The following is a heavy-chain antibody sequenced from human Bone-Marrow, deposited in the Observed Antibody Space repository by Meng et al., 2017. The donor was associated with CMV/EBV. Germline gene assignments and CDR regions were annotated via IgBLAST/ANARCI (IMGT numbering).Heavy chain of an antibody. CDR3: AKAGYCSGGSCYLPDDY. Sequence: GESLKISCAASGFTVSSYGMHWVRQAPGKGLEWVAVIWYDGSNKYYADSVKGRFTISRDNSKNTLYLQMNSLRAEDTAVYYCAKAGYCSGGSCYLPDDYWGQGTLVTVSS. J-gene: IGHJ4*02. CDR1: GFTVSSYG. CDR2: IWYDGSNK. V-gene: IGHV3-33*06. D-gene: IGHD2-15*01.